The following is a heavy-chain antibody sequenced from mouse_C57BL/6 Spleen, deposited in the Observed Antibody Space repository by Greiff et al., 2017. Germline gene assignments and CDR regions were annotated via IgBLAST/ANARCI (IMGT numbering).Heavy chain of an antibody. Sequence: VKLLQSGPGLVQPSQSLSITCTVSGFSLTSYGVHWVRQSPGKGLAWLGVIWCGGSTDYNAALISRLSTSTDNSKSQVFCKMTSQQADDTAIDYCARDVGFDYWGQGTTLTVSA. CDR2: IWCGGST. D-gene: IGHD3-3*01. CDR3: ARDVGFDY. V-gene: IGHV2-2*01. CDR1: GFSLTSYG. J-gene: IGHJ2*01.